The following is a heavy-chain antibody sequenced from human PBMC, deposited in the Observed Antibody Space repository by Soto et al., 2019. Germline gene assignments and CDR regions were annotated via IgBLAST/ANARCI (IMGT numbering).Heavy chain of an antibody. V-gene: IGHV3-9*01. CDR1: GFNFDDYA. CDR2: ISWEGGSI. CDR3: AKDHDQDFGYDLDYFNH. J-gene: IGHJ4*02. D-gene: IGHD5-12*01. Sequence: EVQLVESGGDLVQPGRSLRLSCAASGFNFDDYAMHWVRQVPGKGQEWVSGISWEGGSIGYADSVKGRFTISRDNAKNSLYLEMNSLRSEDTALYYCAKDHDQDFGYDLDYFNHWGQGTLVTVSS.